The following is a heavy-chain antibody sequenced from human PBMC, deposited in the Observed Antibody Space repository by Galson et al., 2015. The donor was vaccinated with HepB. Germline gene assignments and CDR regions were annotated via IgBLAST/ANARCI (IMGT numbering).Heavy chain of an antibody. D-gene: IGHD5-18*01. CDR1: GYTFTSYY. V-gene: IGHV1-46*01. J-gene: IGHJ4*02. CDR3: ARGSDTTMVSPFDY. Sequence: QSGAEVKKPGESLRISCKASGYTFTSYYMHWVRQAPGQGLEWMGIIIPSGGSTSYAQKFQGRVTMTRDTSTSTLYMELSGLRSEDTAVYYCARGSDTTMVSPFDYWGQGTLLTVSS. CDR2: IIPSGGST.